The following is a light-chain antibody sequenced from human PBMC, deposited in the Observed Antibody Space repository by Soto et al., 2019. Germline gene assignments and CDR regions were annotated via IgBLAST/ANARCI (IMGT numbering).Light chain of an antibody. V-gene: IGLV2-14*01. CDR3: SSYRSSSTLEV. J-gene: IGLJ3*02. CDR1: SSDVGGYNY. CDR2: EVS. Sequence: QSALTQPASVSGSPGQSITISCTGTSSDVGGYNYVSWYQQHPDKAPKLMIYEVSNRPSGVSNRFSGSKSGNTASLTISGLQAEDEADYYCSSYRSSSTLEVFGGGTKLTVL.